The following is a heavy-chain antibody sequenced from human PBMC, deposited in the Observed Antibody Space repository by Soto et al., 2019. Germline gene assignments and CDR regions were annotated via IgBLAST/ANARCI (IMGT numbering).Heavy chain of an antibody. CDR2: ISAYNCNT. Sequence: ASVQASCKAPRYTFTRYGISWVRPAPGQGLEWMGWISAYNCNTNYAQKLQGRVTMTTDTSTSTAYMELRSLRSDDTAVYYCARENSSGYRFALDYWGQGTLVTVSS. CDR1: RYTFTRYG. D-gene: IGHD3-22*01. CDR3: ARENSSGYRFALDY. V-gene: IGHV1-18*01. J-gene: IGHJ4*02.